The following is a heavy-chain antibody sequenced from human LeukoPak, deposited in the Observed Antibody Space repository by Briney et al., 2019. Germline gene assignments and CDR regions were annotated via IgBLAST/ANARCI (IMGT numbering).Heavy chain of an antibody. J-gene: IGHJ5*02. CDR1: GYSFTSYW. CDR2: IYPGDSDT. V-gene: IGHV5-51*01. Sequence: GESLKISCKGSGYSFTSYWIGWVRQMPGKGLEWMGIIYPGDSDTRYSPSFQGQVTISADKSISTAYLQWSSLKASDTAMYYCARHGEPFWRGYFMPFDPWGQGTLVTVSS. CDR3: ARHGEPFWRGYFMPFDP. D-gene: IGHD3-3*01.